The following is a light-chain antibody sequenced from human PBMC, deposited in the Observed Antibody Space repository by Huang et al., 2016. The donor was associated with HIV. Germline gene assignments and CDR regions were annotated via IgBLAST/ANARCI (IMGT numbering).Light chain of an antibody. J-gene: IGKJ1*01. CDR3: QQYYSAPWT. CDR1: QSVLYSSNNKNF. Sequence: DIVMTQSPDSLAVSLGERATINCKSSQSVLYSSNNKNFLGWDQQKQGQPPKLLIYWASTRESGVPDRFSGSGSGTDFTLTISSLQAEDVAVYYCQQYYSAPWTFGQGTKVEIK. V-gene: IGKV4-1*01. CDR2: WAS.